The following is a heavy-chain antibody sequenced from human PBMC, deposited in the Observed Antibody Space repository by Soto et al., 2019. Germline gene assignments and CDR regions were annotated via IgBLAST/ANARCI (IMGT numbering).Heavy chain of an antibody. CDR3: ANGRGRPDTTPEYDY. CDR2: ISYDGSTE. J-gene: IGHJ4*02. Sequence: GGSLRLSCKASGFTFSSFGMHWVRQAPGKGPEWVAFISYDGSTEHYADSVKGRFTISRDNSESTLNLQMSSLRVEDTAVYHCANGRGRPDTTPEYDYWGQGTLVNVSS. CDR1: GFTFSSFG. D-gene: IGHD1-1*01. V-gene: IGHV3-30*18.